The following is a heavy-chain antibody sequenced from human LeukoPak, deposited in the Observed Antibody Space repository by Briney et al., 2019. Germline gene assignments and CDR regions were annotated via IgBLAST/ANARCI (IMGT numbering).Heavy chain of an antibody. D-gene: IGHD6-13*01. CDR2: ISAYSGNT. Sequence: ASVKVSCKASGYTFTSYGISWVRQAPGQGLEWMGWISAYSGNTNYAQKLQGRVTMTTDTSTSTAYMELRSLRSDDTAVYYCARATPGYSSSWYADYWGQGTLVTVSS. CDR1: GYTFTSYG. V-gene: IGHV1-18*01. J-gene: IGHJ4*02. CDR3: ARATPGYSSSWYADY.